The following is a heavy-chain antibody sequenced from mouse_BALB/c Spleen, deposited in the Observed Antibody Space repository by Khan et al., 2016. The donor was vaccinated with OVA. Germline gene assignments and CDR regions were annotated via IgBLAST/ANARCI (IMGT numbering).Heavy chain of an antibody. CDR1: GFSLTSYG. CDR3: AGLYYYGSSFYAMDY. J-gene: IGHJ4*01. Sequence: QIQLVQSGPGLVAPSQSLSITCTVSGFSLTSYGVHWVRQPPGKGLEWLGVIWAGGSTNYNSALLSRLCICKDNSKSQVFLKMNSLQTDDTAMYYCAGLYYYGSSFYAMDYWGQGTSVTVSS. D-gene: IGHD1-1*01. CDR2: IWAGGST. V-gene: IGHV2-9*02.